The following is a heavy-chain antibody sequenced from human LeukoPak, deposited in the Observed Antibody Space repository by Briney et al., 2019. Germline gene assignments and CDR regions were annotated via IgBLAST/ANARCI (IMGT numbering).Heavy chain of an antibody. J-gene: IGHJ5*02. CDR3: ARSRDSSGYRNNWFDP. Sequence: SETLSLTCTVSVGSFSSYYWSWIRQPPGKGLEWIGYIFYSGSTSYNPSLKSRVTISVHTSENQVSLKLSSVTAADTAVYYCARSRDSSGYRNNWFDPWGQGTLVTVSS. CDR2: IFYSGST. D-gene: IGHD3-22*01. CDR1: VGSFSSYY. V-gene: IGHV4-59*01.